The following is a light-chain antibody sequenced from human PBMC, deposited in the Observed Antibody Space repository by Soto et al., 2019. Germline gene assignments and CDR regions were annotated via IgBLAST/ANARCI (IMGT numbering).Light chain of an antibody. CDR1: QTISTY. V-gene: IGKV1-39*01. CDR3: QQSHGIPYT. J-gene: IGKJ2*01. Sequence: DIQMTQSPSSLSASVGDRVTITCRASQTISTYLNWYQQNPGKAPKLLIYAASTLQSGVPSRFRGSGSWTDFTLPISSLQPEDFATYYCQQSHGIPYTFGQGTKLEIK. CDR2: AAS.